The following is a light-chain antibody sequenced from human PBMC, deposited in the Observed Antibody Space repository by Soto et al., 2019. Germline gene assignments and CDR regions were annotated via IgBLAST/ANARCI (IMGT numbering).Light chain of an antibody. CDR3: QQYNSYPWT. CDR1: QSISSW. J-gene: IGKJ1*01. Sequence: DIQMTQSPSTLSAFVGDRVTITCRASQSISSWLAWYQQKPGKAPKLLIYKASSLESGVPSRFSGSASGTEFTLTINRLQHDDFATYYCQQYNSYPWTFGQGTKVEIK. CDR2: KAS. V-gene: IGKV1-5*03.